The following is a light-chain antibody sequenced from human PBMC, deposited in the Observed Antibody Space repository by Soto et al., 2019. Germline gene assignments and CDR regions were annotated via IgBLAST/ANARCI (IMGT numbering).Light chain of an antibody. CDR2: DVT. CDR1: SSDVGAYNY. CDR3: CSYTSSSSLV. V-gene: IGLV2-14*03. Sequence: QSALTQPASGSGSPAQSITLSCTGTSSDVGAYNYVSWYQQYPGKAPKLMSYDVTSRPSGVSNRFSGSKSGNAASLTISGLPDEDEADYYCCSYTSSSSLVFGTGTKLAVL. J-gene: IGLJ1*01.